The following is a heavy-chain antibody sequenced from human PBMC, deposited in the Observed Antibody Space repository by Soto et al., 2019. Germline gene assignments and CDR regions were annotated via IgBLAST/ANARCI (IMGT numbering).Heavy chain of an antibody. D-gene: IGHD3-10*01. J-gene: IGHJ3*02. CDR2: IIPILGIA. V-gene: IGHV1-69*02. Sequence: QVQLVQSGAEVKKPGSSVKVSCKASGGTFSSYTISWVRQAPGQGLEWMGRIIPILGIANYAQKFQGRVTITATKSTSTAYMELSSLRSEDTAVYYCARGGGGVVRGATLVDIWGQGTMVTVSS. CDR1: GGTFSSYT. CDR3: ARGGGGVVRGATLVDI.